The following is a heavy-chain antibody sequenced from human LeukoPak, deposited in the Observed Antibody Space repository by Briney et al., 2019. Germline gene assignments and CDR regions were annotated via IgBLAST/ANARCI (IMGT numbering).Heavy chain of an antibody. D-gene: IGHD1-26*01. Sequence: GGSLRLSCAASTFIFSDYAMTWVRQAPGKGLEWVSHISGSGGSTKYSGSVKGRFTISRDNSKNTLYLQMNSLRAEDTAVYYCAKDDRQLPYDYWGQGTLVTVSS. J-gene: IGHJ4*02. CDR3: AKDDRQLPYDY. CDR2: ISGSGGST. V-gene: IGHV3-23*01. CDR1: TFIFSDYA.